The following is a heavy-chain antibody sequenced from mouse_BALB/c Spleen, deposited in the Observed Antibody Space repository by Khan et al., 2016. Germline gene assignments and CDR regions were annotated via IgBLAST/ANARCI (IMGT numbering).Heavy chain of an antibody. CDR1: GYTFTDYS. V-gene: IGHV9-2-1*01. Sequence: QSQLVQSGPELKKPGETVKISCKASGYTFTDYSMHWVRQAPGKGLKWMGWINTETGEPTSADDFKGRFVFSLETSASTAFLQINNLKNEDTATYFGSRGGWLLRFDYWGQGTTLTVSS. D-gene: IGHD2-3*01. CDR3: SRGGWLLRFDY. CDR2: INTETGEP. J-gene: IGHJ2*01.